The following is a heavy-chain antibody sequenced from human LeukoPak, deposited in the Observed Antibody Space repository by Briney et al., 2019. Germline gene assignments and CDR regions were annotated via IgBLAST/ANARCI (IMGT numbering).Heavy chain of an antibody. J-gene: IGHJ5*02. V-gene: IGHV1-24*01. Sequence: ASVKGSCKVSGYSLIELPLHWVRQAPGKGLEWMGGFDPEDGETIYAQKFQGRVSMTEDTSTDTAYMELSSLRSEDTAVYYCATDRLHYMVRGVLRSLEGFDPWGQGTLVTVSS. CDR3: ATDRLHYMVRGVLRSLEGFDP. D-gene: IGHD3-10*01. CDR2: FDPEDGET. CDR1: GYSLIELP.